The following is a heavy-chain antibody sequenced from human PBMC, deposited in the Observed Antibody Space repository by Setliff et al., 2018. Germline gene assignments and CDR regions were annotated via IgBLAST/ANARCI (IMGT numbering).Heavy chain of an antibody. Sequence: ETLSLSCAASGFTFSTYWMTWVRQAPGKGLECVANIKKDGSSTFYADSVKGRFTISRDNAKNSLYLQMNSLRAEDTAVYYCASGHRYGYLFEYWGQGTLVTVSS. V-gene: IGHV3-7*03. CDR2: IKKDGSST. CDR1: GFTFSTYW. CDR3: ASGHRYGYLFEY. D-gene: IGHD5-18*01. J-gene: IGHJ4*02.